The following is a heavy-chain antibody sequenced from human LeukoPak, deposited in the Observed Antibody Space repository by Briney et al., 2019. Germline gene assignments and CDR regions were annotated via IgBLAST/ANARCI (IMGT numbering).Heavy chain of an antibody. V-gene: IGHV3-23*01. CDR3: AKGPLPRIDY. CDR2: INSNGGST. CDR1: GFTFSSYA. Sequence: PGRSLRLSCAASGFTFSSYAMHWVRRAPGKGLEWVSAINSNGGSTYYVDSVKGRFTISRDNSKNTLYLQMNSLRAEDTAVYYCAKGPLPRIDYWGQGTLVTVSS. J-gene: IGHJ4*02.